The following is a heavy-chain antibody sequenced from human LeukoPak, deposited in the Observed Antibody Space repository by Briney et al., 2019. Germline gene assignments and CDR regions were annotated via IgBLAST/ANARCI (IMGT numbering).Heavy chain of an antibody. Sequence: ASVKVSCKASGYTFTTDYMHWVRQAPGHGVEWMGIINPSGGSTSYAQKFQGRVTMTRDTSTSTAYMELSSLRSEDTAAYYCARGGDYYYGMDVWGQGTTVTVSS. CDR3: ARGGDYYYGMDV. V-gene: IGHV1-46*01. CDR1: GYTFTTDY. J-gene: IGHJ6*02. CDR2: INPSGGST.